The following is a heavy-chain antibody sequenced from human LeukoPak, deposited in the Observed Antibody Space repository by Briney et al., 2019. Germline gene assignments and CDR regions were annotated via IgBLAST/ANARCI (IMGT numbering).Heavy chain of an antibody. CDR2: IGTAGDT. D-gene: IGHD2-21*02. CDR3: ARGDHFDY. CDR1: GFTFSTYA. J-gene: IGHJ4*02. Sequence: PGGSLRLSCAASGFTFSTYAKSWVRQATGKGLEWVSAIGTAGDTYYPGSVKGRFTISRENAKNSLYLQMNSLRAEDTAVYYCARGDHFDYWGQGTLVTVSS. V-gene: IGHV3-13*01.